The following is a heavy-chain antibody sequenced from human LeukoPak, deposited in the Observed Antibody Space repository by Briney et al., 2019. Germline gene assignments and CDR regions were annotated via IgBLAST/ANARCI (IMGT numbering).Heavy chain of an antibody. CDR3: AKDLKDSSGYYYAFDY. CDR2: ISGSGTGGRT. D-gene: IGHD3-22*01. J-gene: IGHJ4*02. Sequence: GGSLRLSCAASGFTFITYAMSWVRQAPGKGLEWVSGISGSGTGGRTYYADSVKGRFTISRDNSKNTLYLQMNSLRAEDTAVYYCAKDLKDSSGYYYAFDYWGQGTLVTVSS. V-gene: IGHV3-23*01. CDR1: GFTFITYA.